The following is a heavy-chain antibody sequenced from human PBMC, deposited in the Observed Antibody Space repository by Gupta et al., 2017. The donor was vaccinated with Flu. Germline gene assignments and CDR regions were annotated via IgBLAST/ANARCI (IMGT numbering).Heavy chain of an antibody. CDR1: YN. V-gene: IGHV3-21*01. J-gene: IGHJ3*02. CDR2: ISRISKFI. D-gene: IGHD3-3*01. Sequence: YNMNWVRQAPGKGLEWVSSISRISKFISYADSLKDRFTISRDNAKNSVYLLTDGLRAEDTAVYYCAENGASGITKGSFDIWGQGATVTVSA. CDR3: AENGASGITKGSFDI.